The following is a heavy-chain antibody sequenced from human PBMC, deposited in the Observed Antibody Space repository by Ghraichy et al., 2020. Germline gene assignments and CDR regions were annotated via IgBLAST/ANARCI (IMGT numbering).Heavy chain of an antibody. V-gene: IGHV4-39*01. D-gene: IGHD5-18*01. Sequence: SETLSLTCTVSGGSISSSSYYWGWIRQPPGKGLEWIGSIYYSGGTYYNPSLKSRVTISVDTSKNQFSLKLSSVTAADTAVYYCARQGRWIQLLYAFDIWGQGTMVTVSS. CDR1: GGSISSSSYY. CDR3: ARQGRWIQLLYAFDI. CDR2: IYYSGGT. J-gene: IGHJ3*02.